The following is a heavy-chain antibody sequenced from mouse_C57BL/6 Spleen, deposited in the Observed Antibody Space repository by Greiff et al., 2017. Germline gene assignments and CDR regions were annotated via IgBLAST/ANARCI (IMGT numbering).Heavy chain of an antibody. V-gene: IGHV14-1*01. CDR2: IDPEDGET. CDR3: TTRGSSYDWYFDV. D-gene: IGHD1-1*01. Sequence: VQLQQSGAELVRPGASVKLSCTASGFNIKDYYMHWVKQRPEQGLEWIGRIDPEDGETEYAPKFQGKATMTADTSSNTAYLQLSSLTSEDTAVYYCTTRGSSYDWYFDVWGTGTTVTVSS. CDR1: GFNIKDYY. J-gene: IGHJ1*03.